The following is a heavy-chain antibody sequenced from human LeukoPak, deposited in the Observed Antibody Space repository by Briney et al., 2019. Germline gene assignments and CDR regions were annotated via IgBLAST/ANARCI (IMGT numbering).Heavy chain of an antibody. J-gene: IGHJ4*02. V-gene: IGHV3-23*01. CDR2: ISGSGGST. D-gene: IGHD6-19*01. CDR3: AKATAGYSSGWYSFDY. Sequence: GGSLRLSCAASGFTFSSYAMSWVRQAPGKGQEWVSAISGSGGSTYYADSVKGRFTISRDNSKNTLYLQMNSLRAEDTAVYYCAKATAGYSSGWYSFDYWGQGTLVTVSS. CDR1: GFTFSSYA.